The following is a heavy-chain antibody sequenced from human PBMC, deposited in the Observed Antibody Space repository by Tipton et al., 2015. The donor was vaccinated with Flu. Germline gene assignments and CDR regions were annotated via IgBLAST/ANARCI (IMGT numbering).Heavy chain of an antibody. CDR3: ARGAGGPATAYDC. CDR1: GGSISTYY. V-gene: IGHV4-4*07. CDR2: IYTSGST. D-gene: IGHD1-1*01. J-gene: IGHJ4*02. Sequence: LSLTCTVSGGSISTYYWSWIRQPAGKGLEWIGRIYTSGSTNYNPSLKSRVTMSVDTSKNQLSLRLSSVTAADTAVYYCARGAGGPATAYDCWGQGTLVTVSS.